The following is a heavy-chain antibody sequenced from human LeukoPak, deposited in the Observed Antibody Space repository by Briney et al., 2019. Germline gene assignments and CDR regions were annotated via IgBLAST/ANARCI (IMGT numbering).Heavy chain of an antibody. V-gene: IGHV3-15*01. J-gene: IGHJ6*02. Sequence: GGSLRLSRAASEFTFSNAWLSWVRQAPGKGLEWVGRVKSKTDGGSIAYAVPVKGRFTIVRNDSKNTLYMQMNSLKIEDTAVYFCATVGDCGVYYYYDLHVWGQGTTVTVSS. D-gene: IGHD4-17*01. CDR1: EFTFSNAW. CDR3: ATVGDCGVYYYYDLHV. CDR2: VKSKTDGGSI.